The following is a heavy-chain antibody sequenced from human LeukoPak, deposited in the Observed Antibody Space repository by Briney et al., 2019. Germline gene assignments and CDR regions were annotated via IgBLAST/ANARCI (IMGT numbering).Heavy chain of an antibody. J-gene: IGHJ4*02. CDR2: IRYDGSNK. CDR3: AKVRVSSSSGVTDY. V-gene: IGHV3-30*02. D-gene: IGHD6-6*01. CDR1: GFTFSSYG. Sequence: GGSLRLSCAASGFTFSSYGMHWVRQAPGKGLEWVAFIRYDGSNKYYADSVKGRFTISRDNSKNTLYLQMSSLRAEDTAVYYCAKVRVSSSSGVTDYWGQGTLVTVSS.